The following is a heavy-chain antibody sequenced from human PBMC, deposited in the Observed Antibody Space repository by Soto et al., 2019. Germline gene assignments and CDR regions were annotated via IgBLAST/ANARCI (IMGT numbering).Heavy chain of an antibody. V-gene: IGHV3-53*02. D-gene: IGHD1-26*01. Sequence: EVQLVETGGGLIQPGGSLRLSCAASGFTVSSNYMSWVRQAPGKGLEWVSAIYSGGSTYYADSVKGRFTISRDNSKNTLYLQMNSLRAEDTAVYYCARALNSGSYYGGLVDYWGQGTLVTVSS. CDR1: GFTVSSNY. CDR2: IYSGGST. J-gene: IGHJ4*02. CDR3: ARALNSGSYYGGLVDY.